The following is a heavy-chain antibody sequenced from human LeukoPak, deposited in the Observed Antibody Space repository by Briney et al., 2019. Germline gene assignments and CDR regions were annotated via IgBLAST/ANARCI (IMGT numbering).Heavy chain of an antibody. V-gene: IGHV4-39*01. CDR2: IYVDGRT. Sequence: PSETLSLTCTISGDSIGSSHYYWVWIRQRPRKGLEWVGSIYVDGRTYYNEALKSRVTIFSDTTKVQLYLRLSSVTTTDTAIYYCARRSHCTGGSCPSVWGQGATVTVSS. CDR3: ARRSHCTGGSCPSV. J-gene: IGHJ6*02. CDR1: GDSIGSSHYY. D-gene: IGHD2-15*01.